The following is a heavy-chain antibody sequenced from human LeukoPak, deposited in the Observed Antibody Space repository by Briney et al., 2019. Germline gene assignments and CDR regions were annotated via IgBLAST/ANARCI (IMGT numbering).Heavy chain of an antibody. CDR3: ARSSEGRYYYDSSGYSYYYYYMDV. CDR1: GGSISSYY. V-gene: IGHV4-59*01. CDR2: IYYSGST. Sequence: PSETPSLTCTVSGGSISSYYWSWIRQPPGKGLEWIGYIYYSGSTNYNPSLKSRVTISVDTSKNQFPLKLKSVTAADTAVYYCARSSEGRYYYDSSGYSYYYYYMDVWGKGTTGTISS. J-gene: IGHJ6*03. D-gene: IGHD3-22*01.